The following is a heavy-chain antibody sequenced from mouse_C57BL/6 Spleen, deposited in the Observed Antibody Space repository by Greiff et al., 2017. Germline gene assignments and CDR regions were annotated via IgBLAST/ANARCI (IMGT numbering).Heavy chain of an antibody. J-gene: IGHJ2*01. V-gene: IGHV5-4*01. CDR1: GFTFTSYA. Sequence: EVQLMESGGGLVKPGGSLKLSCAASGFTFTSYAMSWVRQTPEKRLEWVATISAGGSYTYYPDNVKGRFTISRDKDKNNLYLQMSHRKSEDAATYYCSREGYGKYPYFDYWGQGTTLTVSS. D-gene: IGHD2-1*01. CDR2: ISAGGSYT. CDR3: SREGYGKYPYFDY.